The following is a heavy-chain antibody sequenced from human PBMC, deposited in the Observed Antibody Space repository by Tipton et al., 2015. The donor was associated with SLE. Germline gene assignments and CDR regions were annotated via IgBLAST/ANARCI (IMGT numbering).Heavy chain of an antibody. J-gene: IGHJ4*02. CDR3: ARDQRLGYDFWSTFWNLFEY. CDR2: IKEDGNEI. V-gene: IGHV3-7*01. CDR1: GFTFSTYW. D-gene: IGHD3-3*01. Sequence: QLVQSGGGLVQPGGSLGLSCSASGFTFSTYWMSWVRQAPGKGLEWVANIKEDGNEIYYVDSVKGRFTISRDNAKNSLYLQMNSLRAEDTAVYYCARDQRLGYDFWSTFWNLFEYWGQGTLVTVSS.